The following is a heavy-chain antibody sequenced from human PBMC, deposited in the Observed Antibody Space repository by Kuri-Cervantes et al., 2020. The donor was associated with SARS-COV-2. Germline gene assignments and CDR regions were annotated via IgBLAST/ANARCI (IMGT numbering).Heavy chain of an antibody. D-gene: IGHD1-26*01. V-gene: IGHV3-15*01. CDR2: IKSKTDGGTT. CDR1: GFTFSNAW. Sequence: LSLTCAASGFTFSNAWMSWVRQAPGKGLEWVGRIKSKTDGGTTDYAAPVKGRFTTSRDDSKNTLHLQMNSLKTEDTAVYYCTTDKGYSGSYFDWFDPWGQGTLVTVSS. CDR3: TTDKGYSGSYFDWFDP. J-gene: IGHJ5*02.